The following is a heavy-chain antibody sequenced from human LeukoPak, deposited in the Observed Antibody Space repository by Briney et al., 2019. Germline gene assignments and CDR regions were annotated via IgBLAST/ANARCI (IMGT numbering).Heavy chain of an antibody. J-gene: IGHJ4*02. V-gene: IGHV1-18*01. CDR1: GGTFSSYA. CDR3: ARESPDGYNFGYFDY. D-gene: IGHD5-24*01. CDR2: ISAYNGNT. Sequence: GASVKVSCKASGGTFSSYAISWVRQAPGRGLEWMGGISAYNGNTNYAQKLQGRVTMTTDTSTSTAYMELRSLRSDDTAVYYCARESPDGYNFGYFDYWGQGTLVTVSS.